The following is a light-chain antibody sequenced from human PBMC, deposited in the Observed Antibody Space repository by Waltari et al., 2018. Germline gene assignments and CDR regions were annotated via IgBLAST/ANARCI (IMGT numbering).Light chain of an antibody. Sequence: EIVLTQSPATLSLSPGERATLSCRASQSISSYLAWYQQKPGQAPRLLIYDASIRATGMPARFSGSGSVTDFTLTISSLEAEDVAVYYCQQRSNWPLSFGVGTTVEIK. CDR1: QSISSY. CDR2: DAS. J-gene: IGKJ4*01. CDR3: QQRSNWPLS. V-gene: IGKV3-11*01.